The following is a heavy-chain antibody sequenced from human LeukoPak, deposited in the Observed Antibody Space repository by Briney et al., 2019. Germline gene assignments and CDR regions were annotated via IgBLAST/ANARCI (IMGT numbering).Heavy chain of an antibody. D-gene: IGHD1-1*01. Sequence: GGSLRLSCAASGFTFSSYTMHWVRQAPGKGLEWVAVTSSDGNIKYYADSMKGRFTISRDNSKNTLYLQVNSLRGEDTGVYYCARDPVPATARHFDYWGQGTLVTVSS. CDR1: GFTFSSYT. CDR3: ARDPVPATARHFDY. CDR2: TSSDGNIK. V-gene: IGHV3-30-3*01. J-gene: IGHJ4*02.